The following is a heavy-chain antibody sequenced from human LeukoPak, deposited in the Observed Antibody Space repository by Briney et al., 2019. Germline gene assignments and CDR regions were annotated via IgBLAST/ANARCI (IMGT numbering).Heavy chain of an antibody. CDR1: GYTFSNYA. J-gene: IGHJ4*02. CDR2: ISTYNGNT. CDR3: ARDPSNGDYDLRPDF. D-gene: IGHD4-17*01. V-gene: IGHV1-18*01. Sequence: ASVKVSCKASGYTFSNYAINWVRQAPGQGLEWMGWISTYNGNTKSAQRFQGRVTMTTDTSTTTVYMELRSLRSDDTAVYFCARDPSNGDYDLRPDFWGQGTLVTVSS.